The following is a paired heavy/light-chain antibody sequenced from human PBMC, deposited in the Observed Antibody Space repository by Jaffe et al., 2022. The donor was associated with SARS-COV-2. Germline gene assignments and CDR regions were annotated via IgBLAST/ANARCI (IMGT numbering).Light chain of an antibody. CDR1: SSDVGHYNR. J-gene: IGLJ3*02. Sequence: QSALTQPPSVSGSPGQSVTISCTGTSSDVGHYNRVSWYQQTPGTAPKLMIYGVTNRPSGVPDRFSGSKSGNTASLTISGLQAEDEADYYCSSFTVTDTVLFGGGTKLTVL. CDR3: SSFTVTDTVL. V-gene: IGLV2-18*02. CDR2: GVT.
Heavy chain of an antibody. J-gene: IGHJ5*02. CDR1: GYSFSTYA. CDR3: ARGRRMFGEVAEKWFDP. Sequence: QVQLVQSGSELKKPGASVKVSCKASGYSFSTYALNWVRQAPGQGPEWMGWINPNTGSPTYARGFRGRFVFSLDTSVSTTYLQITSLEAEDTAVYYCARGRRMFGEVAEKWFDPWGQGTLVTVSS. CDR2: INPNTGSP. D-gene: IGHD3-3*02. V-gene: IGHV7-4-1*02.